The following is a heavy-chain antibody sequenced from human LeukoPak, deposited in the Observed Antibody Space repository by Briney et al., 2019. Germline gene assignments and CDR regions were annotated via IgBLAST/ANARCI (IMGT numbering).Heavy chain of an antibody. CDR3: AKAYDILTGYMIDY. D-gene: IGHD3-9*01. J-gene: IGHJ4*02. CDR2: ISGSGGST. Sequence: GGSLRLSCAASGFTFSSYAMSWVRQAPGKGLEWVSAISGSGGSTYYADSVKGRFTISRDNSKNTLYLQMNSLRAEDTAVYYCAKAYDILTGYMIDYWGQGTPVTVSS. V-gene: IGHV3-23*01. CDR1: GFTFSSYA.